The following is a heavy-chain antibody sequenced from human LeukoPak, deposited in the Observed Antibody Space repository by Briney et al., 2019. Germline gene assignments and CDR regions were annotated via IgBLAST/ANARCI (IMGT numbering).Heavy chain of an antibody. V-gene: IGHV3-33*01. CDR3: ARDNYYMDV. J-gene: IGHJ6*03. CDR2: IWSDGSNK. Sequence: GGSLRLSCAASGFTFSNYGIHWVRQAPGKGLEWVAIIWSDGSNKYYADSVKGRFTISRDNSKNALFLQMNSLRAEDTAVYYCARDNYYMDVWGKGTTVTVSS. CDR1: GFTFSNYG.